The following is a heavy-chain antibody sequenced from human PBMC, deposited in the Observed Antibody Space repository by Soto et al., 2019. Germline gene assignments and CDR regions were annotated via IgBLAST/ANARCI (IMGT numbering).Heavy chain of an antibody. Sequence: PSETLSLTCAVYGGSFSGYYWSWIRQPPGKGLEWILEINHSGSTNYNPSLKSRVTISVDTSKNQFSLKLSSVTAADTAVYYCARGLMGMYSRSWFYYYYYGMHXWGQGTTVTVS. D-gene: IGHD6-13*01. V-gene: IGHV4-34*01. CDR3: ARGLMGMYSRSWFYYYYYGMHX. CDR1: GGSFSGYY. J-gene: IGHJ6*02. CDR2: INHSGST.